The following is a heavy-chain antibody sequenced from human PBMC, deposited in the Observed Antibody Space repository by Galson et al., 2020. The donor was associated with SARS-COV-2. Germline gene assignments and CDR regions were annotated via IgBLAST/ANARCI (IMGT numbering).Heavy chain of an antibody. CDR1: GFPLNRYG. CDR3: ARTFSNYKYYMDV. D-gene: IGHD4-4*01. Sequence: GGSLRLSCVASGFPLNRYGMHWVRQAPGKGLEWVAVIWYSGEKMSYIDSVKGRFTISRDISKDTVYLQMNSLRVEDTAVYYCARTFSNYKYYMDVWGRGTTVTVSS. J-gene: IGHJ6*03. V-gene: IGHV3-33*01. CDR2: IWYSGEKM.